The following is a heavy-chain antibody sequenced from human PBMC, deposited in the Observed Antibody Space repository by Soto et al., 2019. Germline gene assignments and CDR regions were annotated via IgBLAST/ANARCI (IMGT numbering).Heavy chain of an antibody. D-gene: IGHD6-6*01. J-gene: IGHJ4*02. V-gene: IGHV4-34*01. Sequence: SETLSLTCAVYGGSFSGYYWSWIRQPPGKGLEWIGEINHSGSTNYNPSLKSRVTISVDTSKNQFSLKLSSVTAADTAVYYCASRGRAARQTYDYWGQGTLVTVSS. CDR1: GGSFSGYY. CDR3: ASRGRAARQTYDY. CDR2: INHSGST.